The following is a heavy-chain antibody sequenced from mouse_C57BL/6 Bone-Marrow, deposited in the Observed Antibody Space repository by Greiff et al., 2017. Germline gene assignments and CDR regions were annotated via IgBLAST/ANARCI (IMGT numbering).Heavy chain of an antibody. CDR3: ASLYYYGSPYYYAMDY. J-gene: IGHJ4*01. D-gene: IGHD1-1*01. V-gene: IGHV5-17*01. CDR1: GFTFSDYG. CDR2: ISSGSSTI. Sequence: EVKLMESGGGLVKPGGSLKLSCAASGFTFSDYGMHWVRQAPEKGLEWVAYISSGSSTIYYADTVKGRFTISRDNAKNTLFLQMTRLRSEDTAMYYCASLYYYGSPYYYAMDYWGQGTSVTVSS.